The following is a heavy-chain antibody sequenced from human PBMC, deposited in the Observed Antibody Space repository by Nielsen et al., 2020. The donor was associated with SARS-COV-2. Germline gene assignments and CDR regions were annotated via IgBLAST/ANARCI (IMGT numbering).Heavy chain of an antibody. CDR2: INPSGGST. Sequence: ASVQVSCKASGYTFTSYYMHWVRQAPGQGLEWMGIINPSGGSTSYAQKFQGRVTMTRDTSTSTVYMELSSLRSEDTAVYYCARAIETGYSYGVIGMDVWGQGTTVTVSS. J-gene: IGHJ6*02. CDR3: ARAIETGYSYGVIGMDV. CDR1: GYTFTSYY. D-gene: IGHD5-18*01. V-gene: IGHV1-46*01.